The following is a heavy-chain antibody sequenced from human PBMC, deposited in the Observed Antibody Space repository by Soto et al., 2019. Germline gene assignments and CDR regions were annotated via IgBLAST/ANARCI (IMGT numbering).Heavy chain of an antibody. V-gene: IGHV1-69*02. D-gene: IGHD4-17*01. CDR1: GGTFSSYT. CDR3: ARRNYGDYEDDWFDP. J-gene: IGHJ5*02. CDR2: IIPILGIA. Sequence: VQLVQSGAEVKKPGSSVKVSCKASGGTFSSYTISWVRQAPGQGLEWMGRIIPILGIANYAQKFQGRVTITADKSTSTAYMELSSLRSEDTAVYYCARRNYGDYEDDWFDPWGQGTLVTVSS.